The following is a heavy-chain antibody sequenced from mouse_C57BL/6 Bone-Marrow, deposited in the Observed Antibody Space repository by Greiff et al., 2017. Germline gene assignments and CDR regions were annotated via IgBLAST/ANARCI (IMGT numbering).Heavy chain of an antibody. D-gene: IGHD2-4*01. J-gene: IGHJ4*01. V-gene: IGHV1-64*01. CDR3: ARSYDYDDYAMDY. Sequence: VQLQQPGAELVKPGASVKLSCKASGYTFTNYWMHWVKQRPGQGLEWIGMMHPKGGSPDYNEKFKSEATLSVDKSSRTAYMKLSSLTSEDSAVYYCARSYDYDDYAMDYWGQGTSVRVSS. CDR1: GYTFTNYW. CDR2: MHPKGGSP.